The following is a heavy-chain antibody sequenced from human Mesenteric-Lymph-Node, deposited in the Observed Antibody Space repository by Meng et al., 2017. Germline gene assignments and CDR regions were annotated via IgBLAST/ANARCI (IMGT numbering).Heavy chain of an antibody. CDR2: ISHDGSSQ. D-gene: IGHD6-19*01. Sequence: GESLKISCAASGFTFNTYSMHWVRQAPGKGLEWVALISHDGSSQYYADSVKVRFTISRDNSKNTLFLQMNSLRVQDSGVYYCARTHNTGWEADYWGQGTLVTVSS. V-gene: IGHV3-30*01. J-gene: IGHJ4*02. CDR1: GFTFNTYS. CDR3: ARTHNTGWEADY.